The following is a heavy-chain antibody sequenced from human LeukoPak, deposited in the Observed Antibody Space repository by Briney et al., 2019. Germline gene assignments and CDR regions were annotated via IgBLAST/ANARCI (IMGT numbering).Heavy chain of an antibody. J-gene: IGHJ6*02. Sequence: GGSLRLSCAASGFTFSSYAMSWVRQAPGKALEEVSALCDSGGSTYYADSVKGRFTISRDNSKNTLYLQMNSLRAEDTAVYYCAKDLREDILTGCYLWYYYGMDVWGQGTTVTVSS. CDR3: AKDLREDILTGCYLWYYYGMDV. CDR2: LCDSGGST. D-gene: IGHD3-9*01. CDR1: GFTFSSYA. V-gene: IGHV3-23*01.